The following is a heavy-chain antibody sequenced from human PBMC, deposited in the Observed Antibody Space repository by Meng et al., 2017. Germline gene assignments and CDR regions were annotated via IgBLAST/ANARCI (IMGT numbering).Heavy chain of an antibody. CDR3: AGIFGELFDWFDP. CDR1: GFTFSSYS. Sequence: GGSLRLSCAASGFTFSSYSMNWVRQAPGKGLVWVSRINSDGSSTSYADSVKGRFTISRDNAKNTLYLQMNSLRAEDTAVYYCAGIFGELFDWFDPWGQGTRVTVSS. V-gene: IGHV3-74*01. CDR2: INSDGSST. D-gene: IGHD3-10*02. J-gene: IGHJ5*02.